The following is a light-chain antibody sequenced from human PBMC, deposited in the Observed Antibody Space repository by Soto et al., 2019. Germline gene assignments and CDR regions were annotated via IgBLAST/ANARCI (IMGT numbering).Light chain of an antibody. J-gene: IGKJ4*01. V-gene: IGKV4-1*01. CDR3: QQYFTTPRLG. CDR1: QSVLYIPTNKNY. Sequence: DILMTQSPDSLAVSLGERATINCKSSQSVLYIPTNKNYLAWYQQKPGQPPKLLIYWASTRESGVPDRFSGSGSGTDFTLTISSLQAEDVAVYYCQQYFTTPRLGFGGGTKVESK. CDR2: WAS.